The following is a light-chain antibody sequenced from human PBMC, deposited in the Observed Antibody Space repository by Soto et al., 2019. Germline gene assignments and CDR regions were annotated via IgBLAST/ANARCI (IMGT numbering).Light chain of an antibody. CDR1: QSVSSSY. J-gene: IGKJ1*01. Sequence: EIVLTQSPGTLSLSPGERATLSCRASQSVSSSYLGWYQQKPGQAPRLLIYGASSMATGIPDRFSGSGSGTYFTLTISRLESEDFAVYYCQDYGSSPRTFGQGTKVDIK. CDR2: GAS. V-gene: IGKV3-20*01. CDR3: QDYGSSPRT.